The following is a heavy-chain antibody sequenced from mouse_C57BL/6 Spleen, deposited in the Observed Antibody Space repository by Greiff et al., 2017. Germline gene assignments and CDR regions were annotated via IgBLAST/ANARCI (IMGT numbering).Heavy chain of an antibody. J-gene: IGHJ4*01. CDR3: VRHGSGYEDAMDY. CDR2: IRSKSNNYAT. Sequence: EVKVIESGGGLVQPKGSLKLSCAASGFSFNTYAMNWVRQAPGKGLEWVARIRSKSNNYATYYADSVKDRFTISRDDSESMLYLQMNNLKTEDTAVYYCVRHGSGYEDAMDYWGQGTSVTVSS. D-gene: IGHD2-2*01. CDR1: GFSFNTYA. V-gene: IGHV10-1*01.